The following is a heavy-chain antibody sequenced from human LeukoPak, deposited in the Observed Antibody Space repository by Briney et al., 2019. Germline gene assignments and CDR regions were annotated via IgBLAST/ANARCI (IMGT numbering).Heavy chain of an antibody. V-gene: IGHV4-34*01. CDR2: INHSGST. J-gene: IGHJ4*02. Sequence: SETLSLTCAVYGGSFSGYYWSWIRQPPGKGLEWIGEINHSGSTNYNPSLKSRVTISVDTSKNQFSLKLSSVTAADTAVYYCARGGKIMITFGGVIVPSKYYFDYWGQGTLVTVFS. CDR1: GGSFSGYY. CDR3: ARGGKIMITFGGVIVPSKYYFDY. D-gene: IGHD3-16*02.